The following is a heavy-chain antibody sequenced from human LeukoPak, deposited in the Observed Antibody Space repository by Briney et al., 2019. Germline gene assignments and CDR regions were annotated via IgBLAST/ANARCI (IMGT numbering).Heavy chain of an antibody. Sequence: PGGSLRLSCAASGFTFSSYAMHWVRQAPGKGLEWVAVISYDGSNKYYADSVKGRFTISRDNSKNTLYLQMNSLRSEDTAVYYCARGLTVTSYYYYYYGMDVWGQGTTVTVSS. CDR1: GFTFSSYA. CDR3: ARGLTVTSYYYYYYGMDV. D-gene: IGHD4-17*01. V-gene: IGHV3-30*04. J-gene: IGHJ6*02. CDR2: ISYDGSNK.